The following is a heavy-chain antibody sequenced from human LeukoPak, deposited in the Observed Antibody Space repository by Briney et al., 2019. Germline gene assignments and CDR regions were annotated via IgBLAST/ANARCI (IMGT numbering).Heavy chain of an antibody. D-gene: IGHD1-7*01. Sequence: GGSLRLSCAASGFTVSSNYMSWVRQAPGKGLEWVSAISGSGGSTYYADSVKGRFTISRDNSKNTLYLQMNSLRAEDTAVYYCAKGITGTTRYFDYWGQGTLVTVSS. V-gene: IGHV3-23*01. CDR2: ISGSGGST. CDR1: GFTVSSNY. J-gene: IGHJ4*02. CDR3: AKGITGTTRYFDY.